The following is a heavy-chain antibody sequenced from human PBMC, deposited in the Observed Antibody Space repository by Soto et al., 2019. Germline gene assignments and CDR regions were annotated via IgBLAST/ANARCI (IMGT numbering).Heavy chain of an antibody. CDR2: ISGYNGNT. CDR1: GYTFTNYG. V-gene: IGHV1-18*01. D-gene: IGHD3-3*01. CDR3: ARGGRFAVADTDY. J-gene: IGHJ4*02. Sequence: QVQLVQSGVEVKKPGASVRVSCKASGYTFTNYGITWVPQAPGQGLEWLGWISGYNGNTNYAQKFQGRVTMTTDTSTSTAYMDLTSLRYDDTAVYYCARGGRFAVADTDYWGQGTLLTVSS.